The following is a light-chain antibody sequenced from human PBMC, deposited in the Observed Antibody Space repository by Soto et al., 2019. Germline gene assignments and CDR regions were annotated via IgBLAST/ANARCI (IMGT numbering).Light chain of an antibody. Sequence: QSVLTQPPSASGTPGQRVTISCSGSTSNIGSNYVNWYQQVPGTAPKLLIYSDNQRPSWVPDRFSGSKSGTSASLVISGLQSEDEADYYCAAWDDSLNAWVFGGGTKLTVL. CDR3: AAWDDSLNAWV. V-gene: IGLV1-44*01. CDR2: SDN. J-gene: IGLJ3*02. CDR1: TSNIGSNY.